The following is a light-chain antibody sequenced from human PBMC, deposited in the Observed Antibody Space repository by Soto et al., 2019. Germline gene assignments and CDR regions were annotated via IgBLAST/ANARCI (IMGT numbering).Light chain of an antibody. J-gene: IGKJ1*01. CDR1: QSISSW. CDR2: AAS. V-gene: IGKV1-39*01. CDR3: LQSYRTTPT. Sequence: DIQLTQSPSSLYASVGDRVTIYCRATQSISSWLAWYQQKPGKAPKILIYAASSLQSGVPSRFSGSGAWTDCTLTISSLQPGDVTTDSCLQSYRTTPTFGPGTQVDIK.